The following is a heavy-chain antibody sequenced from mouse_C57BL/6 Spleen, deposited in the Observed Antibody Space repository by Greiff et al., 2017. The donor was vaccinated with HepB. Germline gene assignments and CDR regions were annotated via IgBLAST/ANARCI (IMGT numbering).Heavy chain of an antibody. V-gene: IGHV1-64*01. CDR1: GYTFTSYW. CDR3: ARRGYDYDGAYFGN. D-gene: IGHD2-4*01. CDR2: IHPNSGST. Sequence: QVQLQQPGAELVKPGASVKLSCKASGYTFTSYWMHWVKQRPGQGLEWIGMIHPNSGSTNYNEKFKSKATLTVDKSSSTAYMQLSSLTSEDSAVYYCARRGYDYDGAYFGNWGQGTTLTVSS. J-gene: IGHJ2*01.